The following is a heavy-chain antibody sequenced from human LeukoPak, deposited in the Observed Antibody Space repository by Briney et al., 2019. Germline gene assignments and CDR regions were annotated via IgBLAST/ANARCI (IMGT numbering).Heavy chain of an antibody. V-gene: IGHV3-53*01. CDR1: AFSDKSNY. CDR3: ASRHCSGENCYAGPLDF. D-gene: IGHD2-8*02. J-gene: IGHJ6*02. CDR2: SYSGGST. Sequence: GGSLRLSCVASAFSDKSNYMSWVRQAPGKGLEWVSVSYSGGSTYYEDSVKGRFTVSSDVSKNTLYLQMNNLRGEDTAVYYCASRHCSGENCYAGPLDFWGQGTTVTVSS.